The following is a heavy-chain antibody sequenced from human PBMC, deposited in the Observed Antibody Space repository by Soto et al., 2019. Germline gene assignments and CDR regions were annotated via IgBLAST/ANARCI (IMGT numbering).Heavy chain of an antibody. J-gene: IGHJ6*02. CDR2: IIPIFGTA. V-gene: IGHV1-69*01. D-gene: IGHD4-17*01. CDR1: GGTFSSYA. CDR3: ARTTTVTTGNYYYYDGMDV. Sequence: QVQLVQSGAEVKKPGSSVKVSCKASGGTFSSYAISWVRQAPGQGLEWMGGIIPIFGTANYAQKFQGRVTITADESTGTAYMELSSLRSEDTAVYYCARTTTVTTGNYYYYDGMDVWGQGTTVTVSS.